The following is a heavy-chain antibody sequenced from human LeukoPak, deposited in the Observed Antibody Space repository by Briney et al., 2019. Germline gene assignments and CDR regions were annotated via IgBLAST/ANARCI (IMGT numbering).Heavy chain of an antibody. Sequence: GGSLRLSCVASGFTFSSYWMNWVRQAPGKGLEWVSSMSSSSSYIYYADSVKGRFTISRDNAKNSLYLQMDSLRAEDTAVYYCATSDDLWSGMDNWGQGTLVTVSS. CDR1: GFTFSSYW. D-gene: IGHD3-3*01. V-gene: IGHV3-21*01. J-gene: IGHJ4*02. CDR2: MSSSSSYI. CDR3: ATSDDLWSGMDN.